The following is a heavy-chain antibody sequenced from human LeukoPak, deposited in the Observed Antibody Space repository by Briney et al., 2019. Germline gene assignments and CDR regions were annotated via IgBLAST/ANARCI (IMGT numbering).Heavy chain of an antibody. Sequence: PSETLSLTCAVYGGPFSGYYWSWIRQPPGKGLEWIGEINHSGSTNYNPSLKSRVTISVDTSKNQFSLKLSSVTAADTAVYYCARIAPYCSSTSYYPRMNHWYFDLWGRGTLVTVSS. CDR2: INHSGST. CDR1: GGPFSGYY. J-gene: IGHJ2*01. D-gene: IGHD2-2*01. V-gene: IGHV4-34*01. CDR3: ARIAPYCSSTSYYPRMNHWYFDL.